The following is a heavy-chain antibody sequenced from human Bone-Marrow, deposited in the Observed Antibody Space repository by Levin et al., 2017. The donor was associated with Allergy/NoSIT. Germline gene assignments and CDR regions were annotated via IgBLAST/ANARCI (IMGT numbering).Heavy chain of an antibody. CDR3: AHRRPWEGAFDV. CDR1: GVSLTTSGVG. CDR2: IFWDEDQ. V-gene: IGHV2-5*02. Sequence: SGPTLVKPTETLTLTCAVSGVSLTTSGVGVGWVRQPPGKALESLAVIFWDEDQRLSPSLKSRLTITRDTSKNQVVLMMTNVDPADTATYYCAHRRPWEGAFDVWGQGTMVTVSS. D-gene: IGHD1-26*01. J-gene: IGHJ3*01.